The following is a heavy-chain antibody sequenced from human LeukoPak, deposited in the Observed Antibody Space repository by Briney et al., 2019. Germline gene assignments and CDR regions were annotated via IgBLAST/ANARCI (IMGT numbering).Heavy chain of an antibody. CDR1: GFTVSSNY. Sequence: GGSLRLSCAASGFTVSSNYMSWVRQAPGKGLEWVSVIYSGSSTYYADSVKGRFTISRDNSKNTLYLQMNSLRAEDTAVYYCARDSRYGYSNDYWGQGTLVTVSS. CDR3: ARDSRYGYSNDY. D-gene: IGHD5-18*01. CDR2: IYSGSST. J-gene: IGHJ4*02. V-gene: IGHV3-66*01.